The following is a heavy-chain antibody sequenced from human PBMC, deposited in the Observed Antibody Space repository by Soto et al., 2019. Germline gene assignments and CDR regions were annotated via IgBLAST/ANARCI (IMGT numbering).Heavy chain of an antibody. D-gene: IGHD2-2*01. CDR1: GYTFASYG. CDR2: INSYTGNT. V-gene: IGHV1-18*01. J-gene: IGHJ4*02. Sequence: QVQLVQSGTEVKKPGASVKVSCKASGYTFASYGFSWVRQAPGHGPEWLGWINSYTGNTKYAQKFHDRVTMTIDTSTGTAYMELRSLRSDDTGIYYCASQYCPNISCYALDYWGPGTLVTVSS. CDR3: ASQYCPNISCYALDY.